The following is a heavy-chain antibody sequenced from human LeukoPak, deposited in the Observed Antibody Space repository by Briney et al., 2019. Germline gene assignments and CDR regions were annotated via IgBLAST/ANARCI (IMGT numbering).Heavy chain of an antibody. CDR1: GFTLDDYA. D-gene: IGHD5/OR15-5a*01. J-gene: IGHJ6*02. CDR2: ISWNSGTI. V-gene: IGHV3-9*01. CDR3: AKDMGRGSVGIVSLYYGMDV. Sequence: GRSLRLSCAASGFTLDDYAMHRVQQAPGKGLEWVSGISWNSGTIGYADSVKGRFTISRDNAKNSLYLQMNSLRAEDTALYYCAKDMGRGSVGIVSLYYGMDVWGQGTTVTVSS.